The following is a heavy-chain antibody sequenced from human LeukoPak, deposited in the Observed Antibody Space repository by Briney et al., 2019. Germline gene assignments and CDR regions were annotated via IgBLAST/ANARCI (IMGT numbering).Heavy chain of an antibody. CDR3: ARFRGQYQLLHFDY. CDR1: GFTFSSYA. V-gene: IGHV3-66*01. CDR2: IYSGGTK. J-gene: IGHJ4*02. Sequence: GGSLRLSCAASGFTFSSYAMSWVRQAPGKGLEWVSVIYSGGTKYYADFVKGRFTISRDNAKNSLYLQMNSLRAEDTAVYYCARFRGQYQLLHFDYWGQGTLVTVSS. D-gene: IGHD2-2*01.